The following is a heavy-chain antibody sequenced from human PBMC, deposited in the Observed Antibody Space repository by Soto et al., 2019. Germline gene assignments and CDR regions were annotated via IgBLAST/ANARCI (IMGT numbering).Heavy chain of an antibody. V-gene: IGHV3-49*03. J-gene: IGHJ6*03. CDR1: GFTFGDYA. D-gene: IGHD3-3*01. CDR3: TRAYDFWGDYPSLVMDV. CDR2: IRSIAYGGTT. Sequence: EVQLVESGGGLVQPGRSLRLSCTASGFTFGDYAMSWFRQAPGKGLEWVCFIRSIAYGGTTEYAASVKGRFTISSDHSKRNAYLQMNSLKTEDTAVYYCTRAYDFWGDYPSLVMDVWGKGTTVTVSS.